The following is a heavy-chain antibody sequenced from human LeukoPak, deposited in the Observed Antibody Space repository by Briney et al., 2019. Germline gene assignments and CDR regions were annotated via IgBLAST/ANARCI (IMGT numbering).Heavy chain of an antibody. V-gene: IGHV4-39*07. J-gene: IGHJ6*03. CDR2: IYYSGST. Sequence: SETLSLTCTVSGGSISSSSYYWGWIRQPPGKGLEWIGSIYYSGSTYYNPSLKSRVTISIDTSKNQFSLKMRSVTAADTAVYYCARGDYYYMDVWGKGTTVAFSS. CDR3: ARGDYYYMDV. CDR1: GGSISSSSYY.